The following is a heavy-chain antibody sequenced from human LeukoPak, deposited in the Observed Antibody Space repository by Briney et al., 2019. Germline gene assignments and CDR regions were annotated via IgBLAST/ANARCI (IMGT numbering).Heavy chain of an antibody. J-gene: IGHJ4*02. V-gene: IGHV3-21*01. Sequence: PGGSLRLSCAASGFTFSSYSMNWVRQAPGKGLEWVSSISSSSSYIYYADSVKGRFTISRDNSKNTLYLQMNSLRAEDTAVYYCATESGSFIFDYWGQGTLVTVSS. CDR3: ATESGSFIFDY. CDR1: GFTFSSYS. D-gene: IGHD1-26*01. CDR2: ISSSSSYI.